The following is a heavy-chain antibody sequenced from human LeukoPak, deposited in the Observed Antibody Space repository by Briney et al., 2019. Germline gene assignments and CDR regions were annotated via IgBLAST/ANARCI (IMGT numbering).Heavy chain of an antibody. V-gene: IGHV1-18*01. D-gene: IGHD6-13*01. CDR1: GYTFTSYD. CDR2: ISAYNGNT. Sequence: GASVKVSCKASGYTFTSYDINWVRQAPGQGLEWMGWISAYNGNTNYAQKLQGRVTMTTDTSTSTAYMELRSLRSDDTAVYYCARDEPPGYSSSWYIGGDAFDIWGQGTMVTVSS. CDR3: ARDEPPGYSSSWYIGGDAFDI. J-gene: IGHJ3*02.